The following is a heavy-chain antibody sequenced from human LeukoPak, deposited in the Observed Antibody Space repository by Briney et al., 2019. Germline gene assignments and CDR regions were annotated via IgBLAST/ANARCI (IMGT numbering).Heavy chain of an antibody. Sequence: SQTLSLTCAISGDSVSSNSAAWNWIRQSLSRGLEWLGRTYYRSKWYNDYAVSVKSRITINPDTSKNQFSLQLNSVTPEDTAVYYCARDKANWGSLFDYWGQGTLVTVSS. CDR1: GDSVSSNSAA. CDR2: TYYRSKWYN. J-gene: IGHJ4*02. D-gene: IGHD7-27*01. CDR3: ARDKANWGSLFDY. V-gene: IGHV6-1*01.